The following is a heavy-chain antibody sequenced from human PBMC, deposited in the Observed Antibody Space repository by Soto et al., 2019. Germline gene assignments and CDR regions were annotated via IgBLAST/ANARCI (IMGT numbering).Heavy chain of an antibody. V-gene: IGHV1-69*13. Sequence: SVKVSCKASAGTFPNYAFRWVRQAPGQGLEGMGGIIPIFGTPDYAQKFQGRDTITADEATRTASMELSSLRSDDTAVYYCARERSVGYCITTSCPKPFYYYAMDVWGQGTTVTVSS. J-gene: IGHJ6*02. CDR2: IIPIFGTP. CDR1: AGTFPNYA. CDR3: ARERSVGYCITTSCPKPFYYYAMDV. D-gene: IGHD2-2*01.